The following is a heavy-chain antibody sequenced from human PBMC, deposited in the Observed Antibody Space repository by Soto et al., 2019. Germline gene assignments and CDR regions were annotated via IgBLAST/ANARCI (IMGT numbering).Heavy chain of an antibody. CDR1: GFTFRNYI. Sequence: EVHLVESGGGLVQPGGSLRLSCAASGFTFRNYIMHWVRQGIGEGLEWVSAIGSDGDTFYSDSVKGRFTTSRENGKNSLYLQMNNLKAGDTAVYFCARDLGSGFWDYWGQGTLVTVSS. J-gene: IGHJ4*02. D-gene: IGHD3-10*01. CDR3: ARDLGSGFWDY. V-gene: IGHV3-13*01. CDR2: IGSDGDT.